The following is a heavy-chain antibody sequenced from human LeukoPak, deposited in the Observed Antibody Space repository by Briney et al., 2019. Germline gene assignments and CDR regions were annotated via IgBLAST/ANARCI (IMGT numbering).Heavy chain of an antibody. CDR3: AREPTGHFDY. Sequence: GGSLRLSCAASGFTFSSSAMSWVRQVPGKGLEWVSAISGNGGSTYYADSVKGRVTISRDNSKSTLYLQMNSLRAEDTAVYYCAREPTGHFDYWGQGTLVTVSS. CDR1: GFTFSSSA. J-gene: IGHJ4*02. D-gene: IGHD3-9*01. CDR2: ISGNGGST. V-gene: IGHV3-23*01.